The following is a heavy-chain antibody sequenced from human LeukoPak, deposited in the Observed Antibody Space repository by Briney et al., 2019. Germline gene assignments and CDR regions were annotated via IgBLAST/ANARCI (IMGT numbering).Heavy chain of an antibody. J-gene: IGHJ6*02. Sequence: GASVKVSCKASGYTFTSYGISWVRQAPGQGLEWMGWISAYNGNTNYAQKLQGRVTMTTDTSTSTAYMELRSLRSDDTAVYYCARGSGSYYDSSGSNYYYYGMDVWGQGTTVTVSS. V-gene: IGHV1-18*01. CDR2: ISAYNGNT. CDR3: ARGSGSYYDSSGSNYYYYGMDV. CDR1: GYTFTSYG. D-gene: IGHD3-22*01.